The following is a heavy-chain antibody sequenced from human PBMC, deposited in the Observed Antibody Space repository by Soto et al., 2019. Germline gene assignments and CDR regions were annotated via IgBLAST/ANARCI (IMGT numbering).Heavy chain of an antibody. Sequence: QVQLQESGPGLVKPSQTLSLTCTVSGGSISSGGYYWTWIRQHPGKGLEGIGYIYYSGSTYYNPSLNSRVTISLDTSKHHFSLLLTSWPSADTAVYYCARQICLQSRGGFDPWCQGTVVTLSS. CDR1: GGSISSGGYY. CDR2: IYYSGST. V-gene: IGHV4-31*03. CDR3: ARQICLQSRGGFDP. J-gene: IGHJ5*02. D-gene: IGHD2-2*01.